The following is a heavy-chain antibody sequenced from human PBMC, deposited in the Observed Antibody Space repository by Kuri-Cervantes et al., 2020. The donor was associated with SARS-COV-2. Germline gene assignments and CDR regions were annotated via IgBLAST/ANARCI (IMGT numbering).Heavy chain of an antibody. CDR2: MNPNSGNT. J-gene: IGHJ3*02. D-gene: IGHD2-2*01. CDR1: GYTFTSYD. Sequence: ASVNVSCKASGYTFTSYDINWVRQATGQGLEWMGWMNPNSGNTGYAQKFQGRVTMTRNTSVSTAYMELSSLRSEDTAVYYCARDPGRYCSSTSCARGAFDIWGQGTMVTVSS. V-gene: IGHV1-8*02. CDR3: ARDPGRYCSSTSCARGAFDI.